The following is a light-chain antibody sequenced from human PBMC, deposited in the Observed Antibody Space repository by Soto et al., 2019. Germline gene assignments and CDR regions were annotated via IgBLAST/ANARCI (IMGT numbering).Light chain of an antibody. Sequence: QSVLTQPPSVSGAPGQRVTISCTGSSSNIGAGYDVHWYQQLPGTAPKLLIYGNSNRPSGVPDRFSGSKSGTSASLAITGLQADDEADYYCQSYDSSLSGSVVFGGGTKLTV. CDR2: GNS. CDR1: SSNIGAGYD. J-gene: IGLJ3*02. CDR3: QSYDSSLSGSVV. V-gene: IGLV1-40*01.